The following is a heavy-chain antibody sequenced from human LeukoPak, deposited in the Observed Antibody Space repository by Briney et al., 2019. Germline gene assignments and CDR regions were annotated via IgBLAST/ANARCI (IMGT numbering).Heavy chain of an antibody. Sequence: SGPTLVKPTQTLTLTCTFSGFSLSTTGVGVGWIRQPPGKALERLAVIYWNDDKQYCPSLKSRLTIIKDTSKNQVVLTLTNMDPVDTATYYCARRLIRSYGSGSYNCFDPWGQGTLVTVSS. CDR2: IYWNDDK. J-gene: IGHJ5*02. D-gene: IGHD3-10*01. V-gene: IGHV2-5*01. CDR1: GFSLSTTGVG. CDR3: ARRLIRSYGSGSYNCFDP.